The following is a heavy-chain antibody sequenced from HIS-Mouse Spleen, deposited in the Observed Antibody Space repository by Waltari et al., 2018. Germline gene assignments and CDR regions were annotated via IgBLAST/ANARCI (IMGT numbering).Heavy chain of an antibody. J-gene: IGHJ4*02. CDR3: AREGDSGSYFDY. CDR2: IKQDGSEK. Sequence: EVQLVESGGGLVQPGGSLRLSCAASGFTFSSYWMSWGRQAPGKGLEWVANIKQDGSEKYYVDSVKGRFTISRDNAKNSLYLQMNSMRAEDTAVYYCAREGDSGSYFDYWGQGTLVTVSS. CDR1: GFTFSSYW. D-gene: IGHD1-26*01. V-gene: IGHV3-7*01.